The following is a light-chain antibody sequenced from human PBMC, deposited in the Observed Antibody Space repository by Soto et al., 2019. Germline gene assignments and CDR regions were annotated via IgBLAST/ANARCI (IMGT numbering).Light chain of an antibody. V-gene: IGLV2-14*01. CDR3: SSYTIGSNIV. Sequence: QSALTQPASVSGSPGQSITISCTGSSSDVGMYNYVSWYQNHPGKAPKLLIYDVSDRPSGVSDRFSGSKSGNTASLTISGLRDAEEDDYYCSSYTIGSNIVFGEGTKLTVL. J-gene: IGLJ2*01. CDR1: SSDVGMYNY. CDR2: DVS.